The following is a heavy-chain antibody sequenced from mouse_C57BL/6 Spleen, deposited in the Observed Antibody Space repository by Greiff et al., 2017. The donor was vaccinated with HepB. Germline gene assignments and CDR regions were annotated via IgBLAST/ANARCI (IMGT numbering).Heavy chain of an antibody. CDR2: ISGGGGNT. CDR3: ARFDYGTSYFDY. V-gene: IGHV5-9*01. D-gene: IGHD2-4*01. J-gene: IGHJ2*01. Sequence: EVKLVESGGGLVKPGGSLKLSCAASGFTFSSYTMSWVRQTPEKRLEWVATISGGGGNTYYPDSVKGRFTISRDNAKNTLYLQMSSLRSEDTALYYCARFDYGTSYFDYWGQGTTLTVSS. CDR1: GFTFSSYT.